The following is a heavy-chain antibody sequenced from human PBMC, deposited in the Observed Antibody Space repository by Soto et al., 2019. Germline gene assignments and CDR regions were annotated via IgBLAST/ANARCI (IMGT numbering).Heavy chain of an antibody. CDR3: ARRIAVAGPGSGWFDP. CDR2: IIPIFGTA. J-gene: IGHJ5*02. Sequence: SVKVSCKASGGTFSSYAISWVRQAPGQGLEWMGGIIPIFGTANYAQKFQGRVTITADESTSTAYMELSSLRSEDTAVYYCARRIAVAGPGSGWFDPWGQGTLVTV. CDR1: GGTFSSYA. D-gene: IGHD6-19*01. V-gene: IGHV1-69*13.